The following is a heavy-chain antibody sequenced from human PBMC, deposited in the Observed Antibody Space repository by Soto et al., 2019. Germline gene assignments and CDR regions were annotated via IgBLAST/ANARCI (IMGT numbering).Heavy chain of an antibody. J-gene: IGHJ4*02. CDR2: INSAGSST. V-gene: IGHV3-74*01. D-gene: IGHD5-18*01. CDR1: GFTFSHSW. CDR3: ARGEGGYSYGSIDY. Sequence: GGSLRLSCAASGFTFSHSWMSWVRQAPGKGLEWVSRINSAGSSTNYADSVKGRFTISRDNAKNTLYLQMNSLRAEDTAVYYCARGEGGYSYGSIDYWGQGTLVTVSS.